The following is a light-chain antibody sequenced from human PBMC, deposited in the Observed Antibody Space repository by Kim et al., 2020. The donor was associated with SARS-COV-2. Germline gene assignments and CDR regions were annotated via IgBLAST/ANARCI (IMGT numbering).Light chain of an antibody. J-gene: IGKJ4*01. CDR2: QVS. V-gene: IGKV2-30*01. Sequence: DVVMTQSPLSLPVTLGQPASISCRSSQSLVYSDGYTYLSWFQQRPGQSPRRLIYQVSNRDSGVPDRFSGSGSGTDFTLKISRVEAEDVGVYYCMQGTHWPLTFGGGTKVDIK. CDR1: QSLVYSDGYTY. CDR3: MQGTHWPLT.